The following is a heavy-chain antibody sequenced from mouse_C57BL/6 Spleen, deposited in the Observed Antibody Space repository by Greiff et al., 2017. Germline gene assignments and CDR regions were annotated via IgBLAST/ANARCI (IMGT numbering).Heavy chain of an antibody. D-gene: IGHD2-4*01. J-gene: IGHJ3*01. Sequence: QVQLQQPGAELVKPGASVKLSCKASGYTFTSYWMHWVKQRPGQGLEWIGMIHPNSGSTNYNEKFKSKATLTEDKSSSTAYMQLSSLTSEDSAVYYCARAGLRPEGFAYWGQGTLVTVSA. V-gene: IGHV1-64*01. CDR2: IHPNSGST. CDR1: GYTFTSYW. CDR3: ARAGLRPEGFAY.